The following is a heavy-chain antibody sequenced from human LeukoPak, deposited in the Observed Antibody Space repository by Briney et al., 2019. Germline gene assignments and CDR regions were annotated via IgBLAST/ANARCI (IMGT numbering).Heavy chain of an antibody. CDR3: ARALSDYVDYYYYYYMDV. V-gene: IGHV3-20*04. D-gene: IGHD4-17*01. CDR1: GFTFDDYG. Sequence: RPGGSLRLSCAASGFTFDDYGMSWVRQAPGKGLEWVSGINWNGGSTGYVDSVKGRFTISRDNAKNSLYLQMNSLRAEDTALCYCARALSDYVDYYYYYYMDVWGKGTTVTVSS. CDR2: INWNGGST. J-gene: IGHJ6*03.